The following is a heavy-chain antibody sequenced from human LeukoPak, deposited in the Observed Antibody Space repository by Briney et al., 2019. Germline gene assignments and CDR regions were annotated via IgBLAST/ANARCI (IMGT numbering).Heavy chain of an antibody. CDR2: IYYSGST. CDR3: ARDRIAGLFDY. D-gene: IGHD2-15*01. Sequence: PSETLSLTCTVSGGSISSDYWSWIRQPPGKGLEWIGYIYYSGSTNYNPSLKSRVTISVDTSKNQFSLKLSSVTAADTAVYYCARDRIAGLFDYWGQGTLVTVPS. CDR1: GGSISSDY. J-gene: IGHJ4*02. V-gene: IGHV4-59*01.